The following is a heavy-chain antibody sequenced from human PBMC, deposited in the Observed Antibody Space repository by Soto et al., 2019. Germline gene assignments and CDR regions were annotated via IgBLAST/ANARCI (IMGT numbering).Heavy chain of an antibody. CDR2: INVGNGNT. CDR1: GYTFTAFA. V-gene: IGHV1-3*01. J-gene: IGHJ4*02. CDR3: ARGLPLAADY. Sequence: ASVKVSCKTSGYTFTAFAVHWVRQASGQRLEWMGWINVGNGNTKYSQKFQGRVTITRDTSASTAYMELSSLRSEDTAVYYCARGLPLAADYWGQGTLVTVSS.